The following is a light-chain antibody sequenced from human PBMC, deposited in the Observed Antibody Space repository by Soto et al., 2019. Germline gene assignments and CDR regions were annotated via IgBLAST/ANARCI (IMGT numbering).Light chain of an antibody. J-gene: IGKJ3*01. Sequence: EIVLTQSPAILSLSPGERGTLSCRASQSVSSYLAWYQQKPGQAPRLLIYDASNRATGIPARFSGSGSGTVFTLTISSLEPEDFAVYYCQQRSDWPITFGPGTKVDIK. CDR1: QSVSSY. CDR2: DAS. V-gene: IGKV3-11*01. CDR3: QQRSDWPIT.